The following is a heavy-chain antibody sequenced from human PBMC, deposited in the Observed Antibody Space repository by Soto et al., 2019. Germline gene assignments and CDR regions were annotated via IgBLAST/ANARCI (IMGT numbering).Heavy chain of an antibody. D-gene: IGHD3-10*01. J-gene: IGHJ4*02. CDR2: VNPNNGDT. Sequence: QVQLVQSGAELKKPGASVKVSCKASGYTFSNYDMNWVRQATGQGPEWIGWVNPNNGDTGYAQKFQGRVTXTTDISTPTAYMELTSLRSEDTAIYYCAKVSRKGSAIDFDYWGQGTLITVSS. CDR1: GYTFSNYD. V-gene: IGHV1-8*01. CDR3: AKVSRKGSAIDFDY.